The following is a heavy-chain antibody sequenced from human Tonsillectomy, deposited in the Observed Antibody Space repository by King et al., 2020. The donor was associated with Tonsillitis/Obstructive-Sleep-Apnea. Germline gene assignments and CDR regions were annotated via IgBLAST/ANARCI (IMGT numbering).Heavy chain of an antibody. CDR3: ARDVWMVATIGAFDI. J-gene: IGHJ3*02. V-gene: IGHV3-33*01. Sequence: VQLVESGGDVVQPGRSLRLSCAASGFTFSSYGMHWVRQAPGKGLEWVALIGYDGGNKNYADSVKGRFTISRDNSKNTLYLQMNSLRAEDTAVYYCARDVWMVATIGAFDIWGQGTMVTVSS. D-gene: IGHD5-12*01. CDR2: IGYDGGNK. CDR1: GFTFSSYG.